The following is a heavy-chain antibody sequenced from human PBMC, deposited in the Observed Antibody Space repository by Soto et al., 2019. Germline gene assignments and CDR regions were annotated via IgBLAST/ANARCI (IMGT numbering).Heavy chain of an antibody. J-gene: IGHJ2*01. Sequence: QVQLAQSGAEVKKPGASVMVSCRASGYTLGNYDINWVPQATGQGLEWMGWMNPNSGKTGYAQKFQGRVTMTRDTSTRPAYMELSSWRSEDTVLYYFARVTRTWYFNFWGRGTRFPVSS. V-gene: IGHV1-8*01. CDR3: ARVTRTWYFNF. CDR2: MNPNSGKT. CDR1: GYTLGNYD.